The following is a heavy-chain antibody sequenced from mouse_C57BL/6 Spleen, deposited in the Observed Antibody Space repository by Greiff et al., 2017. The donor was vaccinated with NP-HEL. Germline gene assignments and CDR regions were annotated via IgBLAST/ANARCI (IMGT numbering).Heavy chain of an antibody. CDR3: ARYYYGSSYIWFAY. J-gene: IGHJ3*01. V-gene: IGHV1-50*01. CDR2: IDPSDSST. Sequence: QVQLQQPGAELVKPGASVKLSCKASGYTFTSYWMQWVKQRPGQGLEWIGEIDPSDSSTNYNQKFKGKATLTVDTSSSTAYMQLSSLTSEDSAVYYCARYYYGSSYIWFAYWGQGTLVTVSA. CDR1: GYTFTSYW. D-gene: IGHD1-1*01.